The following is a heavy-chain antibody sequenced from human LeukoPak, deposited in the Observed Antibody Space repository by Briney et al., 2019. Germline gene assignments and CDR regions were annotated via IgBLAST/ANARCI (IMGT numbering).Heavy chain of an antibody. J-gene: IGHJ4*02. Sequence: GGSLRLSCAASGFTFSEHYMHWVRQASGKGLEWVGRIRSKANSYATAYAASVKGRFTISRDDSKNTAYLQMNSLKTEDTAVYYCTSPVLIGGDYWGQGTLVTVSS. CDR2: IRSKANSYAT. CDR3: TSPVLIGGDY. CDR1: GFTFSEHY. D-gene: IGHD2-8*02. V-gene: IGHV3-73*01.